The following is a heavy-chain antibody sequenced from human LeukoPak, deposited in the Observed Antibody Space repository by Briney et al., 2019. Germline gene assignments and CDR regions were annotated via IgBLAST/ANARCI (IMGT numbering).Heavy chain of an antibody. V-gene: IGHV3-74*01. CDR3: SRDQVLWWKPGGIFHL. J-gene: IGHJ2*01. CDR1: GFTFSTYG. Sequence: GGSLRLSCAASGFTFSTYGMHWVRQAPGKGLVWVSRLNTDGSTTDYADSAKGRFSISSDNAKKTLYLQMNSLRVDTKAAYYCSRDQVLWWKPGGIFHLWGRGTLVAVSS. CDR2: LNTDGSTT. D-gene: IGHD2-21*01.